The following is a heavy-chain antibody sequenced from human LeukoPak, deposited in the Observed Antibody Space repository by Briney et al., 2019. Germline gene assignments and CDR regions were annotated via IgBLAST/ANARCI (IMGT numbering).Heavy chain of an antibody. CDR1: EYTFTGYH. Sequence: ASVKVSCKASEYTFTGYHMHWVRQAPGQWLEWMGRIDPDTGGTVYAQKFQGRVSLTRDTSVHTAYMDLSRLTSDDTAEYYCARDSRVSLDVWGKGTTVTVSS. CDR3: ARDSRVSLDV. CDR2: IDPDTGGT. V-gene: IGHV1-2*06. J-gene: IGHJ6*04. D-gene: IGHD2-8*01.